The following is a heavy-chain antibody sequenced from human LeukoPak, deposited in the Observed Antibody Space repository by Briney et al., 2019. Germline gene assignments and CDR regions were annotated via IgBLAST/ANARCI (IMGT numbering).Heavy chain of an antibody. J-gene: IGHJ4*02. CDR3: ARELYGDYVDY. Sequence: ASVKVSCKASGYTFTTYGITWVRQAPGQGLEWMGWINPYNGNTSYAQRLQGRVTMTTDTSTSTAHMELRSLKSDDTAVYYCARELYGDYVDYWGQGTLVTVSS. CDR1: GYTFTTYG. D-gene: IGHD3-16*02. CDR2: INPYNGNT. V-gene: IGHV1-18*01.